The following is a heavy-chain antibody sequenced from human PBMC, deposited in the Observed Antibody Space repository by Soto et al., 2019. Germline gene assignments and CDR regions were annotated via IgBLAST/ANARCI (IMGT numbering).Heavy chain of an antibody. CDR1: GFTVSNNY. D-gene: IGHD1-26*01. CDR2: IYSGGTT. Sequence: EVQLVESGGGLVQPGGSLRLSCAASGFTVSNNYMIWFRLPPGKGLEWVSLIYSGGTTYYADSVKGRFTISRDNSKNTLYLQMNSLRVEDTAVYYCAINGWGMATVGMWGPGTLVTVSS. J-gene: IGHJ4*02. V-gene: IGHV3-53*01. CDR3: AINGWGMATVGM.